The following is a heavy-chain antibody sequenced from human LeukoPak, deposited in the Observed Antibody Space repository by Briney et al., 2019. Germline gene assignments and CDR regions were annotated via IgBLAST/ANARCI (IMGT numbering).Heavy chain of an antibody. CDR3: ARSRYFDFWSGYYIEGYFDY. D-gene: IGHD3-3*01. CDR1: GYTFTGYY. J-gene: IGHJ4*02. CDR2: INPNSGGT. V-gene: IGHV1-2*02. Sequence: ASVKVSCKASGYTFTGYYMHWVRQAPGQGLEWMGWINPNSGGTNYAQKFQGRVTMTRDTSISTAYMELSRLRSDDTAVYYCARSRYFDFWSGYYIEGYFDYWGQGTLVTVSS.